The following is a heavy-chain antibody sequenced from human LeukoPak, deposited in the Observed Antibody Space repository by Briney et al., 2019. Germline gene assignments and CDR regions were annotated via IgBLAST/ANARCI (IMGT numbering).Heavy chain of an antibody. CDR3: AKGRSWFGEWDLDY. V-gene: IGHV3-23*01. J-gene: IGHJ4*02. D-gene: IGHD3-10*01. CDR2: ISGSGGST. CDR1: GFTFSSYA. Sequence: GGSLRLSCAASGFTFSSYAMSWVRQAPGKGLEWVSAISGSGGSTYYADSVKGRFTISRDNSKNTLYLQMNSLRAEDTAVYYCAKGRSWFGEWDLDYWGQGTLVTVSS.